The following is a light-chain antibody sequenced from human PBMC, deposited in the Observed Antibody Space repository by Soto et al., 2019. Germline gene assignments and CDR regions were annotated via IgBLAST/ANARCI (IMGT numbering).Light chain of an antibody. Sequence: EIVLTQSPATLSLSPGERATISCRASQSVSTYLAWYQQKPGQAPRLLIYDSFNRATGIPARFSGSGSGTDFTLTISSLEAEDFAIYYCQQRSSWPLTFGGGTKVEIK. CDR3: QQRSSWPLT. J-gene: IGKJ4*01. CDR2: DSF. V-gene: IGKV3-11*01. CDR1: QSVSTY.